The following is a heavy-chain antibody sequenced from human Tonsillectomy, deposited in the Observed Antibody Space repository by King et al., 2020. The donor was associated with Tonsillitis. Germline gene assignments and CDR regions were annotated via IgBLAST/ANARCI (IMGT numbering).Heavy chain of an antibody. V-gene: IGHV4-39*07. J-gene: IGHJ4*02. CDR2: VFYSGDA. D-gene: IGHD3-9*01. CDR1: GGSIITTDYY. Sequence: LQLQESGPGLVKPSETLSLTCTVSGGSIITTDYYWGWMRQCPGEGLEGIGSVFYSGDAYYNPSLMSRVTISVDTSKSQFSLRQNPVTAADTAVYDCARQRGRGYAILTGYLIVYWGQRA. CDR3: ARQRGRGYAILTGYLIVY.